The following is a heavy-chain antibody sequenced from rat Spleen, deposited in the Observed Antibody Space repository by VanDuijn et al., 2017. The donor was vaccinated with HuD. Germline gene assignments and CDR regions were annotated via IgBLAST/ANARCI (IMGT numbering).Heavy chain of an antibody. J-gene: IGHJ2*01. CDR3: TRDALRLRYFDY. CDR1: GFTFSDYN. CDR2: ISYDGSST. D-gene: IGHD1-11*01. V-gene: IGHV5-29*01. Sequence: EVKLVESGGGLVQPKESLKISCAASGFTFSDYNMAWVRQAPTKGLEWVATISYDGSSTYYRDAVKGRFTISRDNAKSTLYLQMDSLRSEDTATYYCTRDALRLRYFDYWGQGVMVTVSS.